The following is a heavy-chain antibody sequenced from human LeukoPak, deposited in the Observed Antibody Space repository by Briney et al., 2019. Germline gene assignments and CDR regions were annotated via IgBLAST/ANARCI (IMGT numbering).Heavy chain of an antibody. CDR3: ARSDGYGLVGI. CDR2: IYYSGST. CDR1: GGSISSYY. D-gene: IGHD3-10*01. Sequence: SEALSLTCTVSGGSISSYYWSWIRQPPGKGLEWIGDIYYSGSTNYNPSLKSRVTISVDTSKNQVSLKLSSVSAADTAVYYCARSDGYGLVGIWGQGTMVTVSS. V-gene: IGHV4-59*01. J-gene: IGHJ3*02.